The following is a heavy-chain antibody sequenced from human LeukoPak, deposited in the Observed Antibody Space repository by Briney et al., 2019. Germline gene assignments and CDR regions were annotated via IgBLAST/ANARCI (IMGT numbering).Heavy chain of an antibody. CDR3: ASEVLVPSAYDS. Sequence: PGGSLRLSCAASGFTFSDYYMSWIRQAPGKGLEWVSYISSSGSTIYYADSVKGRFTISRDNTKNSVFLQIDSLRVEDTAVYYCASEVLVPSAYDSWGQGTLVTVSS. D-gene: IGHD2-8*01. V-gene: IGHV3-11*04. CDR1: GFTFSDYY. J-gene: IGHJ4*02. CDR2: ISSSGSTI.